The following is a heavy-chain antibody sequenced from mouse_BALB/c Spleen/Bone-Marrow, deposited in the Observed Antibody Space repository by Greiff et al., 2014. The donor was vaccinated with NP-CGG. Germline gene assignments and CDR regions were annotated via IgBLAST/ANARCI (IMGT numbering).Heavy chain of an antibody. CDR3: TLAYFGQGDWFFDV. CDR2: IYPGNSDT. Sequence: EVKLQESGTVLAGPGASVKMSCKASDYTFTSYRMHWLKQRPGQGLEWIGAIYPGNSDTSYNQKFKGKAELTAVTSTSTAYMDLSSLTNEDSAVYYCTLAYFGQGDWFFDVWGAGTTVTVSS. V-gene: IGHV1-5*01. CDR1: DYTFTSYR. D-gene: IGHD2-10*01. J-gene: IGHJ1*01.